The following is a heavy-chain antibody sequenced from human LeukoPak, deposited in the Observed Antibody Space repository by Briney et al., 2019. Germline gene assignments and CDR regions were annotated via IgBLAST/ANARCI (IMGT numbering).Heavy chain of an antibody. CDR2: IYYSGST. CDR1: GGSISSGGYS. J-gene: IGHJ6*03. Sequence: SETLSLTCTVSGGSISSGGYSWSWIRQHPGKGLEWIGYIYYSGSTYYNPSLKSRVTISVDTSKNQFSLKLSSVTAADTAVYYCARPSHYYYMDVWGKGTTVTVSS. D-gene: IGHD3-9*01. CDR3: ARPSHYYYMDV. V-gene: IGHV4-31*03.